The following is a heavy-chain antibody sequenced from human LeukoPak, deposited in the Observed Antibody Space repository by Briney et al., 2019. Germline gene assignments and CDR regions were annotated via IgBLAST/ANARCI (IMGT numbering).Heavy chain of an antibody. CDR1: GGSISSSTYY. CDR2: IYYRGST. D-gene: IGHD4-17*01. J-gene: IGHJ5*02. Sequence: ASETLSLTCTVSGGSISSSTYYWGWIRQPPGKGLEWIGNIYYRGSTYYNPSLKSRVTISVDTSKNQFSLKLSSVTAADTAVYYCARFGFMTTVTWGQGTLVTISS. CDR3: ARFGFMTTVT. V-gene: IGHV4-39*01.